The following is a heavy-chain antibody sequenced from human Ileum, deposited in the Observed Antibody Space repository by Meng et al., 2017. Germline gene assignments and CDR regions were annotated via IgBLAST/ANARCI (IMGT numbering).Heavy chain of an antibody. CDR2: IDAGGGT. CDR3: VGGFYFQY. D-gene: IGHD3-3*01. V-gene: IGHV3-53*01. J-gene: IGHJ1*01. CDR1: GFTVSYQY. Sequence: EVQVVGSGGGLAQPGGSLRLSCEASGFTVSYQYMNWVRQAPGKGLEWVSVIDAGGGTNYADSVKGRFTISRDNSKNTLYLQMDSLRAEDTAVYYCVGGFYFQYWGQGTLVTVSS.